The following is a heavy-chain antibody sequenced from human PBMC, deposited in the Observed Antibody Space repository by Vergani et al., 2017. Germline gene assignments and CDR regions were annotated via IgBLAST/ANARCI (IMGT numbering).Heavy chain of an antibody. CDR2: IGRDGNNK. CDR1: GFTFSSYG. CDR3: ARDRRSSYMDV. D-gene: IGHD2-2*01. V-gene: IGHV3-33*01. J-gene: IGHJ6*03. Sequence: QEQLVESGGGVVQPGRSLRLSCVTFGFTFSSYGMHWVRQAPGKGLEWVAGIGRDGNNKHYADSVKGRFTISRDNSKNTLYLQMNSLRAEDTAVYYCARDRRSSYMDVWGKGTTVTVSS.